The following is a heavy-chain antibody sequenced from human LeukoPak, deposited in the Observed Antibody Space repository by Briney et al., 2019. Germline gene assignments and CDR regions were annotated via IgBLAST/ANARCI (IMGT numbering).Heavy chain of an antibody. CDR2: INGDGSGT. Sequence: PGGSLRLSCTASGFTFTSHWMHWVRQVPGKGLVWVSRINGDGSGTNHADSVRRRFTISRDNAKNTLYLKMNSVRVEDTAVYCARDRVYGSGSSDYWRQATLVTVSS. CDR1: GFTFTSHW. J-gene: IGHJ4*02. V-gene: IGHV3-74*01. D-gene: IGHD3-10*01. CDR3: ARDRVYGSGSSDY.